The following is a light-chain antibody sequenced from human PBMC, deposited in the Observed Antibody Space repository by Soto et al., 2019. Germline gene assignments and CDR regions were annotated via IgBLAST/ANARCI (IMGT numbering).Light chain of an antibody. CDR3: EQEGRPDT. J-gene: IGKJ1*01. V-gene: IGKV3-20*01. CDR1: QSVSSSY. CDR2: GAS. Sequence: LTQSPVSVSLAQGQTATLSCRASQSVSSSYLAWYQQKPGQARRLLIYGASSRATGIPDRRSGSGSGTDFTLTISLLEDEDFGVYYWEQEGRPDTLGQGTKV.